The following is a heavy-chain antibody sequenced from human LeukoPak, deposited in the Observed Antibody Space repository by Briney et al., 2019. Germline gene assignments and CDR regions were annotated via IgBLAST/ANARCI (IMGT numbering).Heavy chain of an antibody. J-gene: IGHJ4*02. V-gene: IGHV3-21*01. CDR1: GFTFSSYE. CDR3: ARNPTPIGWFGELLFFDY. D-gene: IGHD3-10*01. CDR2: ISSSSSHI. Sequence: GSLRLSCAASGFTFSSYEMNWVRQAPGKGLEWVSSISSSSSHIYYADSVKGRFTISRDNAKNSLYLQMNSLRAEDTAVYYCARNPTPIGWFGELLFFDYWGQGTLVTVSS.